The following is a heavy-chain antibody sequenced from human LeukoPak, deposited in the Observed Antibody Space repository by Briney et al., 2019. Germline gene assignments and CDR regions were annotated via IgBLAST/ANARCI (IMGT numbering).Heavy chain of an antibody. D-gene: IGHD2-21*02. Sequence: SETLSLTCTVSGGSISSSSYYWGWIRQPPGKGLEWIGSIYYSGSTYYNPSLKSRVTVSVDTSKNQFSLKLSSVTAADTAVYYCARLGPYCGGDCYPREWGQGTLVTVSS. V-gene: IGHV4-39*01. J-gene: IGHJ4*02. CDR1: GGSISSSSYY. CDR3: ARLGPYCGGDCYPRE. CDR2: IYYSGST.